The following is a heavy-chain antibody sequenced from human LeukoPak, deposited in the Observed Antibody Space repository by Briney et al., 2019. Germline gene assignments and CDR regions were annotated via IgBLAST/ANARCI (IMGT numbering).Heavy chain of an antibody. Sequence: GGSLRLSCAASGFTFSSYEMNWVRQAPGKGLEWVSYISSSGSTIYYADSVKGRFTISRDNSKNTLYLQMNSLRAEDTAVYYCARAFPYSSGWHDAFDIWGQGTMVTVSS. CDR2: ISSSGSTI. V-gene: IGHV3-48*03. CDR1: GFTFSSYE. D-gene: IGHD6-19*01. CDR3: ARAFPYSSGWHDAFDI. J-gene: IGHJ3*02.